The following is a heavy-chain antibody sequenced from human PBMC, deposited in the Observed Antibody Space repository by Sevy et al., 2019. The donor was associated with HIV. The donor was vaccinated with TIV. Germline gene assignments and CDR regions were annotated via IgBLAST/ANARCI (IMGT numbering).Heavy chain of an antibody. Sequence: GGSLRLSCAASGFTLSNYEMNWVRQAPGKGLEWVASITRSGTTMNYAGSVKGRFTISRDTPNSVYLQMNSLRGDDTGVYFCARGPGYYDSGSWLDPWGHGTLVTVSS. J-gene: IGHJ5*02. CDR2: ITRSGTTM. D-gene: IGHD3-16*01. V-gene: IGHV3-48*03. CDR1: GFTLSNYE. CDR3: ARGPGYYDSGSWLDP.